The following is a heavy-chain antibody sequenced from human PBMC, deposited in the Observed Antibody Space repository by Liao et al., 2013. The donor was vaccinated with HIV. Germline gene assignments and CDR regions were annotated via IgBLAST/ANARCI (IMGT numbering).Heavy chain of an antibody. CDR2: IYTSGST. CDR1: GASINSGTYY. CDR3: ARRIHGRDWYFDL. D-gene: IGHD5-18*01. J-gene: IGHJ2*01. Sequence: QVKLQESGPGLVKPSQTPSLTCTVSGASINSGTYYWSWIRQPAGKGLEWIGRIYTSGSTNYNPSLKTRVTISGDTSTHQFSLRLTSVTAADTAVYYCARRIHGRDWYFDLWGRGTLVTVSS. V-gene: IGHV4-61*02.